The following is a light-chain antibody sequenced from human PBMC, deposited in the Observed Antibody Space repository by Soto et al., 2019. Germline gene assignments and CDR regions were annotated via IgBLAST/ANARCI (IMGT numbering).Light chain of an antibody. CDR1: QSISSW. V-gene: IGKV1-5*03. CDR2: KAS. J-gene: IGKJ1*01. Sequence: DIQMTQSPSTLSASVGDRVTITCRASQSISSWLAWYQQKPGKAPKLLIYKASRLESGVPSRFSGSVYGTEFTLTISSLQPDDFATYYCQPYNSYWTFGQGTKVEIK. CDR3: QPYNSYWT.